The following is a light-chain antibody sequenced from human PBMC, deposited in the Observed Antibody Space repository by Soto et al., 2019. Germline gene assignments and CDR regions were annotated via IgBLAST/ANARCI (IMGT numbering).Light chain of an antibody. V-gene: IGLV1-51*01. Sequence: SVLTQPPSVSAAPGQKVTISCSGSSSNIGNNYVSWYQQLPGTAPKLLIYDNNKRPSGIPDRFSGSKSGTSATLGITGLQTGDEADYYCGTWDSSLSVYVFXTGTKVTVL. CDR3: GTWDSSLSVYV. CDR2: DNN. J-gene: IGLJ1*01. CDR1: SSNIGNNY.